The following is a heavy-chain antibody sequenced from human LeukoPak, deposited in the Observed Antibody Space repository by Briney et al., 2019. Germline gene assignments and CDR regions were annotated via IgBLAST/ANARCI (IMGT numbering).Heavy chain of an antibody. J-gene: IGHJ4*02. Sequence: PGGSLRLSCAASGSTFSSYAMHWVRQAPGKGLEYVSAISSNGGSTYYADSVKGRFTISRDNSKNTLYLQMGSLRAEDMAVYYCATYLWFGELLETWDFDYWGQGTLVTVSS. CDR2: ISSNGGST. D-gene: IGHD3-10*01. CDR3: ATYLWFGELLETWDFDY. CDR1: GSTFSSYA. V-gene: IGHV3-64*02.